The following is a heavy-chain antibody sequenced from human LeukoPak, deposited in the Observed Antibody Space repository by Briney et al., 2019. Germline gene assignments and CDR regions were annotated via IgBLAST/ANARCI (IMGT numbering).Heavy chain of an antibody. J-gene: IGHJ4*02. D-gene: IGHD6-19*01. CDR1: GGSINSHY. CDR2: IYYKGNT. V-gene: IGHV4-59*08. CDR3: VRRDNTGWNYFDY. Sequence: SETLSLTCTVSGGSINSHYWSWIRQPPGKGLEWIGDIYYKGNTNYNPSLKSRVTISVDTSKNYLSLKLTSVLAADTAIYYCVRRDNTGWNYFDYWGQGILVTVSS.